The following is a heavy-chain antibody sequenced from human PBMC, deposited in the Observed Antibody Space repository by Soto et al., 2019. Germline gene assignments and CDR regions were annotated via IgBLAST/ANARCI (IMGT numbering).Heavy chain of an antibody. CDR3: ARVGGISYYNHMDV. CDR1: GVSLKTYY. CDR2: IFSSGGP. Sequence: QVHLQESGPGLVRPSETLSLTCTVSGVSLKTYYWSWIRLPPGGGLEWIGYIFSSGGPHYNPSLRSRVTMSVETSNHPFSLKMSSVTAADTAVYYCARVGGISYYNHMDVWGKGTTVTVSS. D-gene: IGHD3-10*01. J-gene: IGHJ6*03. V-gene: IGHV4-59*01.